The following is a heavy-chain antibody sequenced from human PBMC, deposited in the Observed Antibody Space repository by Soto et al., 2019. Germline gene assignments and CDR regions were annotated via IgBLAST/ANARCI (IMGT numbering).Heavy chain of an antibody. CDR3: ASSSSSWYIDY. Sequence: SVKVSCKASGGTFSSYTISWVRQAPGQGLEWMGRIIPILGIANYAQKFQGRVTITADKSTSTAYMELSSLRSEDTAVYYCASSSSSWYIDYWGQGTLVTVSS. CDR2: IIPILGIA. D-gene: IGHD6-13*01. J-gene: IGHJ4*02. CDR1: GGTFSSYT. V-gene: IGHV1-69*02.